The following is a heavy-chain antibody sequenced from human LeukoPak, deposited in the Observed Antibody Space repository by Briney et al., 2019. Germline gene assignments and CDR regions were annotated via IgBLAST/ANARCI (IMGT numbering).Heavy chain of an antibody. CDR3: ARSPSGDYGRDWYSDL. V-gene: IGHV3-64*02. CDR2: VSGNGGST. D-gene: IGHD4-17*01. Sequence: PGGSLRLSCAASGFTFNKYAMHWVRQAPGKGLEYVSAVSGNGGSTYYADSVKGRFTISRDNSKNTLYLQMGSLTTEDMAVYYCARSPSGDYGRDWYSDLWGHGTLVTVSS. CDR1: GFTFNKYA. J-gene: IGHJ2*01.